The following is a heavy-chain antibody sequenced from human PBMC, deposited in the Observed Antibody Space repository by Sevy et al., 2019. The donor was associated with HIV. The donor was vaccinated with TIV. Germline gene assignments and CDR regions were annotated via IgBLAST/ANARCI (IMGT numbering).Heavy chain of an antibody. J-gene: IGHJ6*02. V-gene: IGHV4-59*01. CDR3: ARETSYYGSLAGYSYGMDV. Sequence: SETLSLTCTVSGGSISNYYWSWIRQPPGKGLEWIGYIYHTGITKNNPSLKSRVTLSVDTSKNQFALKLSSVTAADTAVYYCARETSYYGSLAGYSYGMDVWGQGTTVTVSS. D-gene: IGHD3-9*01. CDR2: IYHTGIT. CDR1: GGSISNYY.